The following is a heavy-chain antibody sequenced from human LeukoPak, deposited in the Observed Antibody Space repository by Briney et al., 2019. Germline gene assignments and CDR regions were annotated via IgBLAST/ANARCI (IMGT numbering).Heavy chain of an antibody. CDR1: GGSIIGYY. V-gene: IGHV4-4*09. J-gene: IGHJ3*02. Sequence: SETLSLTCTVSGGSIIGYYWTWIRQPPGKGLEWIGYIYTSGSTNYNPSLKSRVTISVGMSKNQFSLQLSSVTAADTAVYYCARQSCSSTSCPHRNVFDIWGQGTMVTASP. CDR3: ARQSCSSTSCPHRNVFDI. CDR2: IYTSGST. D-gene: IGHD2-2*01.